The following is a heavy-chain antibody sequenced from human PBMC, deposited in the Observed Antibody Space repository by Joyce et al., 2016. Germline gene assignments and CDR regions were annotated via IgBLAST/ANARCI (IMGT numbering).Heavy chain of an antibody. V-gene: IGHV3-21*01. J-gene: IGHJ6*02. CDR1: GSTFSSSR. CDR3: ARGGISYYYAMDV. CDR2: ISGTSYYI. D-gene: IGHD3-16*01. Sequence: QLVESGGGVVKPGGSLRLSCEASGSTFSSSRMGWFRQGPGKVLGWGAAISGTSYYIFHAETGRGRFTVSRDNAKKTLYLQMNSLRAEDSAVFYCARGGISYYYAMDVWGQGTTVTVSS.